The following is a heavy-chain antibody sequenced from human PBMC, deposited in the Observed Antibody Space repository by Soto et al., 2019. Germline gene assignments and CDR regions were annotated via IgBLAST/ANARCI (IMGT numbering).Heavy chain of an antibody. V-gene: IGHV3-48*02. CDR2: ISSSSSTI. Sequence: GGSLRLSCAASGFTFSSYSMNWVRQAPGKGLEWVSYISSSSSTIYYADSVKGRFTISRDNAKNSLYLRMNSLRDEDTAVYYCARDLLWFGELFSYYYGMDVWGQGTTVTVSS. J-gene: IGHJ6*02. CDR3: ARDLLWFGELFSYYYGMDV. CDR1: GFTFSSYS. D-gene: IGHD3-10*01.